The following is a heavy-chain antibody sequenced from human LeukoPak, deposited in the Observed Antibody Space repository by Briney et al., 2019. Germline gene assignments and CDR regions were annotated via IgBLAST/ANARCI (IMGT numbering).Heavy chain of an antibody. J-gene: IGHJ4*02. V-gene: IGHV1-46*01. Sequence: GASVKVSCKASGYTFTGYYIHWVRQAPGQGLEWVGLINPNGGSTGYAQRFQGRVTVTTDTSTSTVYMELNSLGSEDTDVYYCARERRAWGEDFWGQGTLVTVSS. CDR2: INPNGGST. CDR3: ARERRAWGEDF. CDR1: GYTFTGYY. D-gene: IGHD3-16*01.